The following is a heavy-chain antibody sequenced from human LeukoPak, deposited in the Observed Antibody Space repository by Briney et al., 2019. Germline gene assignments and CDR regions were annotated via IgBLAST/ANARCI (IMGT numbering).Heavy chain of an antibody. CDR2: ISGSGGST. Sequence: GGSLRLSCAASGFTFSSYAMSRVRQAPGKGLEWVSAISGSGGSTYYADSVKGRFTTSRDNSKNTLYLQMNSLRAEDMAVYYCAKRSPWTTVVTPGYYFDYWGQGTLVTVSS. V-gene: IGHV3-23*01. CDR1: GFTFSSYA. D-gene: IGHD4-23*01. J-gene: IGHJ4*02. CDR3: AKRSPWTTVVTPGYYFDY.